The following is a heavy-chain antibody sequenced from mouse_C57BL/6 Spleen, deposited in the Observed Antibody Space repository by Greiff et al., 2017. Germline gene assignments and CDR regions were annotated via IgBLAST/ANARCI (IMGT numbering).Heavy chain of an antibody. V-gene: IGHV1-82*01. J-gene: IGHJ1*03. CDR3: ARWGTGDWYFDV. CDR2: IYPGDGDT. D-gene: IGHD1-1*02. CDR1: GYAFSSSW. Sequence: VQLQQSGPELVKPGASVKISCKASGYAFSSSWMNWVKQRPGKGLEWIGRIYPGDGDTNYNGKFKGKATLTADKSSSTAYMQLSSLTSEDSAVYFSARWGTGDWYFDVWGTGTTVTVSS.